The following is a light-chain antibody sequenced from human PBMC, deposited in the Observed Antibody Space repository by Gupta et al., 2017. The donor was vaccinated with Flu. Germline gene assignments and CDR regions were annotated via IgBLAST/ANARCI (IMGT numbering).Light chain of an antibody. CDR1: QSLLQSDGHDY. V-gene: IGKV2-28*01. CDR2: LGS. Sequence: DIVMTQSPLSLPVTPGEPASISCRSTQSLLQSDGHDYLAWFLQKPVQSPRLLIYLGSSRASGVPDRFSGSGSGTDFTLKLSRVEAEDVGVYYCMQFLQTPYTFGQGTKLDIK. J-gene: IGKJ2*01. CDR3: MQFLQTPYT.